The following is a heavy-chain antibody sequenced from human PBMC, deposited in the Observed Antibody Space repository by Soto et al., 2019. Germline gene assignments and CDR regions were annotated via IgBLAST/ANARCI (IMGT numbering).Heavy chain of an antibody. V-gene: IGHV2-70*09. D-gene: IGHD3-10*01. J-gene: IGHJ4*02. CDR2: INWEDDK. CDR3: VRGEVPSTMVMFFDY. CDR1: GFSLTTLGMS. Sequence: GSGPTLVNPTQTLTLTRSFSGFSLTTLGMSVSWVRQPPGKALEWLALINWEDDKYYRPSLETRLTISKDTSTNRVLLTMTKLDPADTATYYCVRGEVPSTMVMFFDYWGQGALVTVSS.